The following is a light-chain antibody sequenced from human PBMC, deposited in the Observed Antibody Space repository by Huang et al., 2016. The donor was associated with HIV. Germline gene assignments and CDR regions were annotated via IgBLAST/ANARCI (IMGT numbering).Light chain of an antibody. CDR2: DPS. CDR1: QSVGNY. V-gene: IGKV3-11*01. J-gene: IGKJ4*01. Sequence: IVLTQSPATLSWYPGERVTLSCRASQSVGNYIAWDQQHPGQSPKLLIYDPSHRATGTPGRFSGIGSGTDFTLTIISLQSEDFAIYYCQQRSSGVTFGGGTNVQVK. CDR3: QQRSSGVT.